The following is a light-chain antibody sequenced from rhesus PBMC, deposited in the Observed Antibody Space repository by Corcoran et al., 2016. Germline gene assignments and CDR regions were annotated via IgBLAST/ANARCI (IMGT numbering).Light chain of an antibody. CDR3: SAWDSSLSAYI. V-gene: IGLV10-114*01. CDR1: SNNVGHQG. J-gene: IGLJ1*01. CDR2: RYI. Sequence: QAGLTQPSSVYKDLRQTATHSCTGTSNNVGHQGAAWLQQHQGHPPKLLSYRYINRSSGISERFSASRSGITASLTITGLQPEDEADYYCSAWDSSLSAYIFGAGTRLTVL.